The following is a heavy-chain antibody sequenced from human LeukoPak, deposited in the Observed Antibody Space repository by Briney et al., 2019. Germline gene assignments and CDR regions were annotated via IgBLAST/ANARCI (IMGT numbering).Heavy chain of an antibody. CDR3: AKRGYDCDSSAYFYFDY. Sequence: GGSLRLSCAASGFTFSNFAMTWVRQAAGKGLEWVSTMTGSGGSTYYADSVKGRFTISRDNSKNTLYLQMNSLRAEDTAVYYCAKRGYDCDSSAYFYFDYWGQGTLVTVSS. V-gene: IGHV3-23*01. CDR1: GFTFSNFA. D-gene: IGHD3-22*01. J-gene: IGHJ4*02. CDR2: MTGSGGST.